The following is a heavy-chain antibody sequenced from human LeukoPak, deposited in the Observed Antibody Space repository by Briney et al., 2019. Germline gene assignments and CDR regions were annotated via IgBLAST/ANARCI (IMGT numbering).Heavy chain of an antibody. Sequence: GGSLRLSCAASGFTVSSNYMSWVRRAPGKGLEWVSVIYSGGSTDYADSVKGRFAISRDNSKNMLYLQLNSLRAEDTAVYYCARVDYGSGSYFDYRGQGTLVTVSS. V-gene: IGHV3-53*01. J-gene: IGHJ4*02. CDR3: ARVDYGSGSYFDY. CDR2: IYSGGST. D-gene: IGHD3-10*01. CDR1: GFTVSSNY.